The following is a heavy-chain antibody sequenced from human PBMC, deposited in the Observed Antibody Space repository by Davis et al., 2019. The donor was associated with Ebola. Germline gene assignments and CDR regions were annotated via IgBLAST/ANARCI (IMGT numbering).Heavy chain of an antibody. CDR2: IIPIFATA. Sequence: SVKVSCKASGGTFSNYAINWVRQAPGQGLEWMGGIIPIFATANYAQKFQGRVTITADESTSTAYMELRSLRSDDTAVYYCARDMLVGATGNWGQGTLVTVSS. D-gene: IGHD1-26*01. V-gene: IGHV1-69*13. J-gene: IGHJ4*02. CDR1: GGTFSNYA. CDR3: ARDMLVGATGN.